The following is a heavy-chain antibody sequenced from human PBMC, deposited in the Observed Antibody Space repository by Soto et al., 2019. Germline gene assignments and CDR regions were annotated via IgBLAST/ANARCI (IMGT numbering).Heavy chain of an antibody. Sequence: QVQLVQSGAEVKKPWASVKVSCKSSGYTFTSYYMHWVRQAPGQGLECMGIINPSGGSTSYAQKLQGRVTMTRDTSTSTVYMELSSLRSEDTAVYYCARVGRVTTLTDYWGQGTLVTVSS. CDR2: INPSGGST. J-gene: IGHJ4*02. CDR1: GYTFTSYY. CDR3: ARVGRVTTLTDY. V-gene: IGHV1-46*01. D-gene: IGHD4-4*01.